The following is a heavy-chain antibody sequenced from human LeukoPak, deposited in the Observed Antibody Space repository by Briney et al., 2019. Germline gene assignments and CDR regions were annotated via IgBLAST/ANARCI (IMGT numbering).Heavy chain of an antibody. V-gene: IGHV4-59*01. Sequence: RASETLSLTCTVSGGSISSYYWSWIRQPPGKGLEWIGYIYYSGSTNYNLSLKSRVTISVDTSKNQFSLKLSSVTAADTAVYYCARGAGYSSLDHDYWGQGTLVTVSS. J-gene: IGHJ4*02. D-gene: IGHD6-13*01. CDR1: GGSISSYY. CDR3: ARGAGYSSLDHDY. CDR2: IYYSGST.